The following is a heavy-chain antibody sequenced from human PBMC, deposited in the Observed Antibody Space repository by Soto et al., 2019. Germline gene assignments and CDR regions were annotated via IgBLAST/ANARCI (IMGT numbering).Heavy chain of an antibody. V-gene: IGHV3-33*01. Sequence: GGSLRLSCAASGFTFSSYGMHWVRQAPGKGLECVAVIWYDGSNKYYAESVKGRFTISRDNSKNTLYLQMNSLRAEDTAVYYCARGDYYDSSGPNPWDYGMDVWGQGTTVTVS. CDR1: GFTFSSYG. J-gene: IGHJ6*02. D-gene: IGHD3-22*01. CDR2: IWYDGSNK. CDR3: ARGDYYDSSGPNPWDYGMDV.